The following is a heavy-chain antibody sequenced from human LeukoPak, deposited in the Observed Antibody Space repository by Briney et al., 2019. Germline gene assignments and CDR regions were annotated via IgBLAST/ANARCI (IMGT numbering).Heavy chain of an antibody. J-gene: IGHJ3*02. CDR3: ARGSYYGSGSYLNAFDI. CDR2: MNPNSGNT. D-gene: IGHD3-10*01. CDR1: GYTFTSYD. Sequence: VASVKVSCKASGYTFTSYDINWVRQATGQGLEWMGWMNPNSGNTNYAQKFQGRVTMTTDTSTSTAYMELRSLRSDDTAVYYCARGSYYGSGSYLNAFDIWGQGTMVTVSS. V-gene: IGHV1-8*01.